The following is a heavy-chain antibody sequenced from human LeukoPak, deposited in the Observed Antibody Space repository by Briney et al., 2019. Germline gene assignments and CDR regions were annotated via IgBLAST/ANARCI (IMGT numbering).Heavy chain of an antibody. CDR2: IYHSGST. J-gene: IGHJ6*04. D-gene: IGHD2-2*01. V-gene: IGHV4-30-2*01. CDR3: ARDGPIDCSSTSCYSGDV. CDR1: GGSISSGGYY. Sequence: SQTLSLTCTVSGGSISSGGYYWSWIRQPPGKGLEWIGYIYHSGSTYYNPSLKSRVTISVDRSKNQFSLKLSSVTAADTAVYYCARDGPIDCSSTSCYSGDVWGKGTTVTVSS.